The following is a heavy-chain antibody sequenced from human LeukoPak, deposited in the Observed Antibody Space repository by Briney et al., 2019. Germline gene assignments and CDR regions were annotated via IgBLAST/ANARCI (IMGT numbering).Heavy chain of an antibody. J-gene: IGHJ6*03. D-gene: IGHD3-10*01. CDR3: ARVFYGSGSYYGDDYYYYMDV. V-gene: IGHV1-69*05. CDR2: IIPIFGTA. Sequence: GSSVKVSCKASGGTFSIYAISWVRQAPGQGLEWMGGIIPIFGTANYAQKFQGRVTITTDESTSTAYMELSSLRSEDTAVYYCARVFYGSGSYYGDDYYYYMDVWGKGTTVTVSS. CDR1: GGTFSIYA.